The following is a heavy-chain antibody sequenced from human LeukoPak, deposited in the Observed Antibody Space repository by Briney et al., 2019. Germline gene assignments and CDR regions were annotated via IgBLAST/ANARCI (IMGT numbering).Heavy chain of an antibody. CDR3: AKGHTSNWYLFDQ. Sequence: GGSLRPSCAASGFTFSSYAMTWVRQAPGKGLEWVSGISTRGGATSYADSVQGRFTISRDNSKNTLYLQMNGLRAEDTAVYYCAKGHTSNWYLFDQWGQGTLVTVSS. J-gene: IGHJ4*02. D-gene: IGHD6-13*01. V-gene: IGHV3-23*01. CDR1: GFTFSSYA. CDR2: ISTRGGAT.